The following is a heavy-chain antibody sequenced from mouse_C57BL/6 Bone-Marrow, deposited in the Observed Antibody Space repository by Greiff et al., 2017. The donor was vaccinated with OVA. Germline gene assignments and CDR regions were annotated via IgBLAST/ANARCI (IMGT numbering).Heavy chain of an antibody. CDR1: GYTFTSYW. D-gene: IGHD1-1*01. CDR3: AIHYYGSSDYFDY. V-gene: IGHV1-64*01. CDR2: IHTNSGST. J-gene: IGHJ2*01. Sequence: QVQLQQPGAELVKPGASVKLSCKASGYTFTSYWMHWVKQRPGQGLEWIGMIHTNSGSTNYNEKFKSKATLTVDKSSSTAYMQLSRLTSEDSAVYYCAIHYYGSSDYFDYWGQGTTLTVSS.